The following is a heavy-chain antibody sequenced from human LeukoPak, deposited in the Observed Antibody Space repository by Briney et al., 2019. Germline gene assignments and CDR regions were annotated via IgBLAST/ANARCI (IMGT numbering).Heavy chain of an antibody. CDR1: GFTFSNYA. CDR3: ARDRDRDIIGDGMDV. D-gene: IGHD2-15*01. Sequence: PGGSLRLSCAASGFTFSNYAMYWVRQAPVKGLEWVAVIPYDGNNKYTANARFTISRDNSKNTLYLQMNSLRAEDTAVYYCARDRDRDIIGDGMDVWGKGTTVTVSS. V-gene: IGHV3-30*04. CDR2: IPYDGNNK. J-gene: IGHJ6*04.